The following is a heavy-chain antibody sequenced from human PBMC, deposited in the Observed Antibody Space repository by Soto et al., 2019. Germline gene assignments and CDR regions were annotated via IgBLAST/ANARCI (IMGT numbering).Heavy chain of an antibody. CDR2: IYYSGST. V-gene: IGHV4-59*01. Sequence: TSETLSLTCTVSGGSISSYYWSWIRQPPGKGLEWIGYIYYSGSTNYNPSLKSRVTISVDTSKNQFSLKLSSVTAADTAVYYCARTSSGWYDYWGQGTLVTVSS. J-gene: IGHJ4*02. CDR1: GGSISSYY. D-gene: IGHD6-19*01. CDR3: ARTSSGWYDY.